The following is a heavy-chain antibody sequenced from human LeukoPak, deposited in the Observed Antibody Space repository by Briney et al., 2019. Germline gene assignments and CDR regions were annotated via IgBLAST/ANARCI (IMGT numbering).Heavy chain of an antibody. J-gene: IGHJ5*02. D-gene: IGHD1-26*01. CDR1: GGTFTSYA. Sequence: SVKVSCKASGGTFTSYAITWVRQAPGQGLEWMGKIIPISGTTNYAQKFQGRVTFTADESTGTAYMELSSLRSEDTALYYCARKLRLGGNWFDPWGQGTLVTVSS. CDR2: IIPISGTT. V-gene: IGHV1-69*13. CDR3: ARKLRLGGNWFDP.